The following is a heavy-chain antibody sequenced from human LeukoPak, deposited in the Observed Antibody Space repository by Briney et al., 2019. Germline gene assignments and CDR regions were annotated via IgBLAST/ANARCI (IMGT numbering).Heavy chain of an antibody. J-gene: IGHJ6*03. CDR3: AREKIGTGTVLGKDYYYMDV. Sequence: SETLSLTCTVSGGSISSRTYYWSWIRQPAGKGLEWIGRIYTSGSTNYNPSLKSRITISVDTSKNQFSLKLSSVTAADTAMYYCAREKIGTGTVLGKDYYYMDVWGKGTTVTVSS. D-gene: IGHD3-16*01. CDR2: IYTSGST. CDR1: GGSISSRTYY. V-gene: IGHV4-61*02.